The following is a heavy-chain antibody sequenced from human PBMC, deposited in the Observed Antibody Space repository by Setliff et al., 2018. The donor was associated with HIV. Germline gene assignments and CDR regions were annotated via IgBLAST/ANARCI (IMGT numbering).Heavy chain of an antibody. CDR3: ARDTSRSGWSETPYYFDY. CDR1: GFTFSRYW. D-gene: IGHD6-19*01. V-gene: IGHV3-7*05. J-gene: IGHJ4*02. CDR2: IKQDGSEE. Sequence: PGGSLRLSCAASGFTFSRYWMTWVRQAPGKGLEWVANIKQDGSEENYVDSVKGRFTISRDNAKNSLYLQMNSLRAEDTAVFYCARDTSRSGWSETPYYFDYWGQGTLVTVSS.